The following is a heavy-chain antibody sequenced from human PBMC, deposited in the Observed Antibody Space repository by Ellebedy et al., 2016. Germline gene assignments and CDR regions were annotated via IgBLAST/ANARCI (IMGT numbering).Heavy chain of an antibody. CDR1: GYKFSNHW. V-gene: IGHV5-51*01. CDR2: IYPADSDT. Sequence: GESLKISXISPGYKFSNHWIAWVRQMPGKGLVWLGVIYPADSDTTYSPSFEGQVTMSADQSISTVYLQWSSLKGADSATYYCARQGCGSTSCHTIDCWGQGTLVTVSS. J-gene: IGHJ4*02. CDR3: ARQGCGSTSCHTIDC. D-gene: IGHD2-2*02.